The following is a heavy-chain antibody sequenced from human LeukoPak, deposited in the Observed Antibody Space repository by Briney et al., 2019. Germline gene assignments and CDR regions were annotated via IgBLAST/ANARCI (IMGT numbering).Heavy chain of an antibody. V-gene: IGHV1-2*02. CDR2: INPNTDGT. D-gene: IGHD1-1*01. Sequence: ASVNVSCKASVYTFTAYYIHWVRQPSGQGLEGMGWINPNTDGTNFAQRVHGRVTMTRDTSINTAYMQLSSLRSDDTAMYAAAREGAPQLSSYFDHWGQGTLVTVSS. CDR3: AREGAPQLSSYFDH. CDR1: VYTFTAYY. J-gene: IGHJ4*02.